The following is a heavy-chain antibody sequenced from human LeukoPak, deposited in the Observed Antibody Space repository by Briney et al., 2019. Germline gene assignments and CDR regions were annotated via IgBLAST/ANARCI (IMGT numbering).Heavy chain of an antibody. Sequence: PGGSLRLSCAASGFTFSSYAMHWVRQAPGKGLEWVAVISYDGSNKYYADSVKGRFTISRDNSKNTLYLQMNSLRAEDTAVYYCAKDSWSLYYYDSSGYYSGFDYWGQGTLVTVSS. V-gene: IGHV3-30-3*01. D-gene: IGHD3-22*01. CDR1: GFTFSSYA. J-gene: IGHJ4*02. CDR3: AKDSWSLYYYDSSGYYSGFDY. CDR2: ISYDGSNK.